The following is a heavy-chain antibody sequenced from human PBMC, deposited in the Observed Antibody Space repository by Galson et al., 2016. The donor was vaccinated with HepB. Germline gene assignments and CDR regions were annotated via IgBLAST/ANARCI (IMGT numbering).Heavy chain of an antibody. V-gene: IGHV3-74*01. CDR3: ARGYSGTYRTDY. D-gene: IGHD1-26*01. CDR2: INSDGSIT. Sequence: SLRLSCAASGFTFSAHWMHWVRQAPGTGLVWVSRINSDGSITTYADSVKGRFTISRDNAKNTLYLQMNSLRAEDTAVYYCARGYSGTYRTDYWGQGTLVTVSS. J-gene: IGHJ4*02. CDR1: GFTFSAHW.